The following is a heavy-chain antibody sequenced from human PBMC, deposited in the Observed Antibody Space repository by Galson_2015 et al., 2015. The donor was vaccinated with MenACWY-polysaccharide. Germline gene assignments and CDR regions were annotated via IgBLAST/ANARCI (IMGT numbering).Heavy chain of an antibody. Sequence: YTSGSTTYNPSLKSRVTISIDTSKNQFSLKLTSVTAADTAVYFCARDTTGIAASAVYWGQGTLVTVSS. V-gene: IGHV4-4*07. D-gene: IGHD6-13*01. CDR2: YTSGST. CDR3: ARDTTGIAASAVY. J-gene: IGHJ4*02.